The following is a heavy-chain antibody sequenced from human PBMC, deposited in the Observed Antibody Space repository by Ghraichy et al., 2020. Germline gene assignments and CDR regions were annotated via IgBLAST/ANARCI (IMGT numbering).Heavy chain of an antibody. Sequence: SETLSLTCSVSGDSITSYYWNWIRQPPGKGLEWVGYLYHGGSTDYNPSLKSRVTISVDTSKNLFSLKLSSVTAADTAVYYCARGHSGRYYESDYWGQGTLVTVSS. CDR2: LYHGGST. J-gene: IGHJ4*02. CDR1: GDSITSYY. V-gene: IGHV4-59*01. CDR3: ARGHSGRYYESDY. D-gene: IGHD1-26*01.